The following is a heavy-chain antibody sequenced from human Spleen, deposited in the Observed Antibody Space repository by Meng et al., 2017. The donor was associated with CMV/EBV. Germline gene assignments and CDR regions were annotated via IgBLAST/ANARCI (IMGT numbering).Heavy chain of an antibody. CDR1: GGSISSGDSY. D-gene: IGHD3-10*01. V-gene: IGHV4-30-4*08. Sequence: HVLQQESDPGLVKLSRTLPLTCTVPGGSISSGDSYWSWIRQPPGKGLEWIGYIYYSGSTYYNPSLKSRVTISVDTSKNQFSLKLSSVTAADTAVYYCASVSYGSDYWGQGTLVTVSS. J-gene: IGHJ4*02. CDR2: IYYSGST. CDR3: ASVSYGSDY.